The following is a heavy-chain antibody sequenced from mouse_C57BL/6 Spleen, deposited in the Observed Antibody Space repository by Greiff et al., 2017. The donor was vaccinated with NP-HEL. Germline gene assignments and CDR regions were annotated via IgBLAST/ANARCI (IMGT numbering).Heavy chain of an antibody. CDR1: GYTFTDYE. CDR3: TRLGAGSSPWFAY. Sequence: QVQLQQSGAELVRPGASVTLSCKASGYTFTDYEMHWVKQTPVHGLEWIGAIDPETGGTAYNQKFKGKAILTADKSSSTAHMELRSLTSEDSAVYYCTRLGAGSSPWFAYWGQGTLVTVSA. V-gene: IGHV1-15*01. D-gene: IGHD1-1*01. J-gene: IGHJ3*01. CDR2: IDPETGGT.